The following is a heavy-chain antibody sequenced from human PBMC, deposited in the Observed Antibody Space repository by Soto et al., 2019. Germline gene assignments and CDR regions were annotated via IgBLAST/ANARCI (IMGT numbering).Heavy chain of an antibody. J-gene: IGHJ4*02. CDR1: GFIFSDLY. V-gene: IGHV3-11*01. CDR2: ISGGGETI. Sequence: QVQLLESGGGLVKPGGSLRLSCAASGFIFSDLYMTWLRQAPGKGLEWVSYISGGGETIHYADSVKGRFTVSRDNARRSLYLQMNSLRAEDTAVYYCASDPYYYTSAYWGQGTLVTVSS. CDR3: ASDPYYYTSAY. D-gene: IGHD3-10*01.